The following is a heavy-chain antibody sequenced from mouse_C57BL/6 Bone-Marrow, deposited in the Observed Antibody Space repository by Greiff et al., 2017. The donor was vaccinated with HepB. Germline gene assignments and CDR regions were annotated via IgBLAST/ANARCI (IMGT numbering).Heavy chain of an antibody. CDR3: ARLRREYYYAMDY. Sequence: QVQLQQPGAELVMPGASVKLSCKASGYTFTSYWMHWVKQRPGQGLEWIGEIDPSDSYTNYNQKFKGKSTLTVDKSSSTAYMQLSSLTSEDSAVYYCARLRREYYYAMDYWGQGTSVTVSS. D-gene: IGHD2-12*01. CDR2: IDPSDSYT. J-gene: IGHJ4*01. CDR1: GYTFTSYW. V-gene: IGHV1-69*01.